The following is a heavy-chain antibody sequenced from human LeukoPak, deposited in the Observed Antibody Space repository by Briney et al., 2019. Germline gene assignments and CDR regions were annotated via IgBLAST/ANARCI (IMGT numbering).Heavy chain of an antibody. Sequence: GGSLRLSCAASGFTFDDYGMSWVRQAPGKGLEWVSIVNWNGGSTGYADSVKGRFTISRDNAKNSLYLQMNSLRAEDTALYYCGREEGFCSGGSCYAYWGQGTLVTVSS. J-gene: IGHJ4*02. CDR3: GREEGFCSGGSCYAY. CDR1: GFTFDDYG. V-gene: IGHV3-20*04. D-gene: IGHD2-15*01. CDR2: VNWNGGST.